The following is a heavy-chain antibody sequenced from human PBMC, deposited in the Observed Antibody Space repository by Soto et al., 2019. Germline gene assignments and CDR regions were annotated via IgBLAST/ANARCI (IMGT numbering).Heavy chain of an antibody. D-gene: IGHD2-2*01. J-gene: IGHJ4*02. V-gene: IGHV3-21*01. Sequence: LRLSCVVSGFTFNNYGINWVRQAPGKGLEWVSTVSKSDYTYYSDSVKGRFTISRDNAKNSVSLQMNTLRAEDTAVYYCAREDSIIIPAVSDFWDQGTLVTVSS. CDR2: VSKSDYT. CDR3: AREDSIIIPAVSDF. CDR1: GFTFNNYG.